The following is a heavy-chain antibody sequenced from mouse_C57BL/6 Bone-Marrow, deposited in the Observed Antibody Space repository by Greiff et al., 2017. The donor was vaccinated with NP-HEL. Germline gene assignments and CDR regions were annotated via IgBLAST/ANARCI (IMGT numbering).Heavy chain of an antibody. J-gene: IGHJ2*01. CDR2: INPYNGDT. Sequence: VQLQQSGPELVKPGDSVKISCKASGYSFTGYFMNWVMQSHGKSLEWIGRINPYNGDTFYNQKFKGKATLTVDKSSSTAHMELRSLTSEDSAVYYCARTGYYPDYFDYWGQGTTLTVSS. V-gene: IGHV1-20*01. D-gene: IGHD3-2*02. CDR3: ARTGYYPDYFDY. CDR1: GYSFTGYF.